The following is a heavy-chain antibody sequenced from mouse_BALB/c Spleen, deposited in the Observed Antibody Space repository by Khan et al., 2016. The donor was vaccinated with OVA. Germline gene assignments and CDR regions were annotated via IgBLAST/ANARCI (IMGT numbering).Heavy chain of an antibody. Sequence: EVQLQESGPGLVKPSQSLSLTCTVTGYSITSDYAWNWIRQFPGNKLEWMGYISYSGSANYNPSLKSRIPITRDTSENQFFLQLNSVTTEDPATYYCARRYYYGHWYFDVWGAGTTVTVSS. V-gene: IGHV3-2*02. J-gene: IGHJ1*01. D-gene: IGHD1-1*01. CDR1: GYSITSDYA. CDR2: ISYSGSA. CDR3: ARRYYYGHWYFDV.